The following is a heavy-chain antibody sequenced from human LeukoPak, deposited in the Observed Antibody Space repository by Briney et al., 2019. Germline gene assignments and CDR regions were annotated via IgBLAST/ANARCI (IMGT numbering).Heavy chain of an antibody. J-gene: IGHJ3*02. CDR3: ARGRYCSADICSGGDAFDI. V-gene: IGHV4-4*07. CDR2: IYTRGST. D-gene: IGHD2-15*01. CDR1: GGSINNYY. Sequence: SETLSLTCTVSGGSINNYYWSWIRQPAGKGLEWIGRIYTRGSTNYNPSLKSRVTMSVDTSKNHFSLKLSSVTAADTAVYYCARGRYCSADICSGGDAFDIWGQGTMVSVSS.